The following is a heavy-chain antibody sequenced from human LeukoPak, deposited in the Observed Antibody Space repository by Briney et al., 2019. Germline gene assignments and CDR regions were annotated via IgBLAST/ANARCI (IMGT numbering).Heavy chain of an antibody. CDR2: IYYSGST. V-gene: IGHV4-59*01. J-gene: IGHJ4*02. CDR1: GGSISSYY. Sequence: SETLSLTCTVSGGSISSYYWSWIRQPPGKGLEWIGYIYYSGSTNYNPSLKSRVTISVDTSKNQFSLKLSSVTAADTAVYYCARASDDYGDYNYWGQGTLVTVSS. CDR3: ARASDDYGDYNY. D-gene: IGHD4-17*01.